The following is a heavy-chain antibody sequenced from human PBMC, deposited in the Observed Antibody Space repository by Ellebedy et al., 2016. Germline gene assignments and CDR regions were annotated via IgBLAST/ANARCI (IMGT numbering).Heavy chain of an antibody. CDR3: AKDQDIRLGELSLPPCFDY. CDR1: GFTFSSYA. D-gene: IGHD3-16*02. J-gene: IGHJ4*02. CDR2: ISYDGSNK. V-gene: IGHV3-30-3*01. Sequence: GESLKISCAASGFTFSSYAMHWVRQAPGKGLEWVAVISYDGSNKYYADSVKGRFTISRDNSKNTLYLQMNSLRAEDTAVYYCAKDQDIRLGELSLPPCFDYWGQGTLVTVSS.